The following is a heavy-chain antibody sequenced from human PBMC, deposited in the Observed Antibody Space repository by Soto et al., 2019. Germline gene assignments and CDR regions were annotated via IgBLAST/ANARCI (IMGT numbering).Heavy chain of an antibody. D-gene: IGHD3-22*01. Sequence: PSETLSLTCTVSGGSISSGDYYWSWIRQPPGKGLEWIGYIYYSGSTYYNPSLKSRVTISVDTSKNQFSLKLSSVTAADTAVYYCASRTFLRYYDSSGYYSYWGQGTLVTVSS. CDR3: ASRTFLRYYDSSGYYSY. CDR1: GGSISSGDYY. CDR2: IYYSGST. J-gene: IGHJ4*02. V-gene: IGHV4-30-4*01.